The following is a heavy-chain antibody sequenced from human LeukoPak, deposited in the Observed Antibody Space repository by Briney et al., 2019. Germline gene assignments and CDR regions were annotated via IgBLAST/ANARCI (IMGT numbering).Heavy chain of an antibody. Sequence: GGSLRLSCAASGFVVSGNYMSWVRQTPGKGLEWISVINSGGTTYYADSVKGRFTISRDDAGNTLGLQMNSLRVEDTAVYYCARAAGPSGHWGPGTLVIVSS. CDR1: GFVVSGNY. V-gene: IGHV3-66*01. D-gene: IGHD6-19*01. CDR2: INSGGTT. CDR3: ARAAGPSGH. J-gene: IGHJ4*02.